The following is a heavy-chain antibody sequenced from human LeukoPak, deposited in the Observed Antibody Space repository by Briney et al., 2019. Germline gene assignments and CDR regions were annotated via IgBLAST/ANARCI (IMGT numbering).Heavy chain of an antibody. CDR2: VKTDGSIT. D-gene: IGHD6-19*01. Sequence: GGSLRLSCVASGFTFSNYWMQWVRQAPGQGLEWVSRVKTDGSITTYADSAKGRLTISSDNAEKTLYLQMNNLRAAATAVFHFEKPALADTNWYFDFWGRGTLVTVSS. J-gene: IGHJ2*01. V-gene: IGHV3-74*01. CDR1: GFTFSNYW. CDR3: EKPALADTNWYFDF.